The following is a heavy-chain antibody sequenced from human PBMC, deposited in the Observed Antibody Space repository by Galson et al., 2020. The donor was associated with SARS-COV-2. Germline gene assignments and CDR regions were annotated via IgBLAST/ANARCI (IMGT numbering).Heavy chain of an antibody. CDR3: ARDRSDCSGGSCYCFDY. CDR1: GYTFTSYY. V-gene: IGHV1-46*01. D-gene: IGHD2-15*01. J-gene: IGHJ4*02. CDR2: INPSGGST. Sequence: ASVKVSCKASGYTFTSYYMHWVRQAPGQGLEWMGIINPSGGSTSYAQKFQGRVTMTRDTSTSTVYMELSSLRSEDTAVYYCARDRSDCSGGSCYCFDYWGQGTLVTVSS.